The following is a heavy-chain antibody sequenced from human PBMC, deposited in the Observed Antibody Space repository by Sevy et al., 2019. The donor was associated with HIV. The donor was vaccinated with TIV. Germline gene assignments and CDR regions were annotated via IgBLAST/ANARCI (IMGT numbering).Heavy chain of an antibody. Sequence: WGSLRLSCAASGFSISGYTMNWVRQAPGKGLEWVSPISSGSSFIYYADSLKGRFTISRDNARNLLYLQMNSLRVEDTAVYYCARVGLGDCSGTNCSPNDYWGQGTLVTVSS. J-gene: IGHJ4*02. CDR1: GFSISGYT. D-gene: IGHD2-2*01. CDR2: ISSGSSFI. V-gene: IGHV3-21*01. CDR3: ARVGLGDCSGTNCSPNDY.